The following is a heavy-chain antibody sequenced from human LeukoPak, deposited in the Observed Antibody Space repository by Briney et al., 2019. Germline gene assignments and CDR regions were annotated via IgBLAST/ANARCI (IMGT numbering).Heavy chain of an antibody. CDR2: NYPRDGST. V-gene: IGHV1-46*01. Sequence: ASVTVSCTVSGYTFTSNYVHWVRPAPRPGLERVGMNYPRDGSTSYAQKIQDRAIVSKDTSTTTVHMELSRRRAEDTAVYYCARDQEVFDYGGQGTLVTVSS. CDR1: GYTFTSNY. J-gene: IGHJ4*02. CDR3: ARDQEVFDY.